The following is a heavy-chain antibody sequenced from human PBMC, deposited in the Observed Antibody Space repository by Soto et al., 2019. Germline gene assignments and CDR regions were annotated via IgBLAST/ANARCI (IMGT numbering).Heavy chain of an antibody. CDR2: MNPNGGNT. J-gene: IGHJ4*02. V-gene: IGHV1-8*01. CDR3: AGARSSIWPRGY. CDR1: GYTFTNYD. Sequence: QVQLVQSGAEVKKPGASVKVSCKASGYTFTNYDINWVRQATGQGLEWMGWMNPNGGNTGYAQKFQGRVTMTRNTPISTAYMELSSLRSEDTAVYYCAGARSSIWPRGYWGQGTLVTVSS. D-gene: IGHD6-13*01.